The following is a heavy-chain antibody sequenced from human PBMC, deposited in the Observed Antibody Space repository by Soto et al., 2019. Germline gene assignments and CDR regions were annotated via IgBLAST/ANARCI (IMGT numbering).Heavy chain of an antibody. CDR2: IIPIFGTA. D-gene: IGHD3-22*01. Sequence: QVQLVQSGAEVKKPGSSVKVSCKASGGTFSSYAISWVRQAPGQGLEWMGGIIPIFGTANYAQKFQGRVTMTADEATSTADKELSSMRTADTAVYYCARDRGISKVEYYYDVWGQGTLVTVSS. V-gene: IGHV1-69*01. CDR3: ARDRGISKVEYYYDV. J-gene: IGHJ4*02. CDR1: GGTFSSYA.